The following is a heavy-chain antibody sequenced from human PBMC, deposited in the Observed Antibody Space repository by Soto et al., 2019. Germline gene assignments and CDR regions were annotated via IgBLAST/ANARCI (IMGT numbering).Heavy chain of an antibody. CDR1: GYTFTGYY. J-gene: IGHJ4*02. D-gene: IGHD2-2*01. V-gene: IGHV1-2*02. Sequence: QVQLVQSGAEVKKPGAPVIVSCKASGYTFTGYYMHWVRKAPGQGLEGRALINPTSGGTNYAQKFQGRVTMTWDTSISTAYMELSRLTSDDTAIYYCARGYCSSIGCSHYFHYWGQGTLVTVSS. CDR3: ARGYCSSIGCSHYFHY. CDR2: INPTSGGT.